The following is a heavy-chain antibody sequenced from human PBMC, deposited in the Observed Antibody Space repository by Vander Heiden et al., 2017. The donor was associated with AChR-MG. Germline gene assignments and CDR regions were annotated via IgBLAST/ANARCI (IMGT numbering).Heavy chain of an antibody. CDR3: ARCDSGSYSRYYYYGMDV. CDR1: GYSFTSYW. V-gene: IGHV5-51*03. D-gene: IGHD1-26*01. Sequence: EVQLVQSGAEVKKPGESLKISCKASGYSFTSYWIGWVRQMPGKGLEWMGIIYPGDSDTRYSPSFQGQVTISADKSISTAYLQWSSLKASDTAMYYCARCDSGSYSRYYYYGMDVWGQGTTVTVSS. J-gene: IGHJ6*02. CDR2: IYPGDSDT.